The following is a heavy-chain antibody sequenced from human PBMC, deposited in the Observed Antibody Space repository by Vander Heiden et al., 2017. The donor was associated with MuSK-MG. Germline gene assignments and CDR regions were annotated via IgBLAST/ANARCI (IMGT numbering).Heavy chain of an antibody. J-gene: IGHJ4*02. CDR1: GFTFSTYS. CDR3: ARESLGSGGVVVVAATDY. V-gene: IGHV3-21*01. Sequence: EVPLVASWGGLVKPGGSLRLYCAASGFTFSTYSMHRVRQAQGKGLEWVSSISSSSSYIYYADSVKGRFTISRDNAKNSLYLQMNSLRAEDTAMYYCARESLGSGGVVVVAATDYWGQGTLVTVSS. D-gene: IGHD2-15*01. CDR2: ISSSSSYI.